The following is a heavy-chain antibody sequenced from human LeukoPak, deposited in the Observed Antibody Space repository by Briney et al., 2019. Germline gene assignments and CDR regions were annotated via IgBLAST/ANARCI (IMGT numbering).Heavy chain of an antibody. CDR2: ISSSSSTI. V-gene: IGHV3-48*01. CDR1: GFTFSSYS. Sequence: GGSLRLSCAASGFTFSSYSMNWVRQAPGKGLEWVSYISSSSSTIYYADSVKGRFTISRDNAKNSLYLQMNSLRAEDTAVYYCARETYPVYYYDSSGYLDYWGQGTLVTVSS. J-gene: IGHJ4*02. CDR3: ARETYPVYYYDSSGYLDY. D-gene: IGHD3-22*01.